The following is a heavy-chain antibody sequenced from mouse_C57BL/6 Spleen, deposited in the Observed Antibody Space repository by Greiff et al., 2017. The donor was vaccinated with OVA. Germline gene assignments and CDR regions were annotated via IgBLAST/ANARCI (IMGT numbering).Heavy chain of an antibody. CDR2: ISSGSSTI. V-gene: IGHV5-17*01. D-gene: IGHD1-1*01. CDR3: ARRYYGSSRYWYFDV. J-gene: IGHJ1*03. Sequence: EVKLMESGGGLVKPGGSLKLSCAASGFTFSDYGMHWVRQAPEKGLEWVAYISSGSSTIYYADTVKGRFTISRDNAKNTLFLQMTSLRSEDTAMYYCARRYYGSSRYWYFDVWGTGTTVTVSS. CDR1: GFTFSDYG.